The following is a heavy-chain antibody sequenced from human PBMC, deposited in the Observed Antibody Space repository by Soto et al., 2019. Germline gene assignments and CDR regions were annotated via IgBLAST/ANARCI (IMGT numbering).Heavy chain of an antibody. CDR2: ISGYNGNT. Sequence: QVQLVQSGGEVKKPGASVKVSCKASGYTFTSYGFSWVRQAPGQGLEWMGWISGYNGNTNYAQKFQGRVTMTTDTSTSTAYMELRSLRSDDTAVYYCARAARYCSTTSCFSFFYWFDPWGQGTLVPVSS. V-gene: IGHV1-18*04. CDR1: GYTFTSYG. J-gene: IGHJ5*02. D-gene: IGHD2-2*01. CDR3: ARAARYCSTTSCFSFFYWFDP.